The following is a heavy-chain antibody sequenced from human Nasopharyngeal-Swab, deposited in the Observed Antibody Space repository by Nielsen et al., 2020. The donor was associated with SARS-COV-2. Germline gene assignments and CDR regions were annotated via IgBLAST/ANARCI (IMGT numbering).Heavy chain of an antibody. CDR3: ARDYRTVTTGGVYYYYYMDV. D-gene: IGHD4-17*01. V-gene: IGHV4-30-4*01. J-gene: IGHJ6*03. Sequence: RQAPGKGLEWIGYIYYSGSTYYNPSLKSRVTISVDTSKNQFSLKLSSVTAADTAVYYCARDYRTVTTGGVYYYYYMDVWGKGTMVTVSS. CDR2: IYYSGST.